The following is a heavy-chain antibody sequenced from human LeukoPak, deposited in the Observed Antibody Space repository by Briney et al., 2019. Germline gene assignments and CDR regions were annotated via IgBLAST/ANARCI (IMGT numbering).Heavy chain of an antibody. Sequence: GVPLRFPCAASGFTFTNYNFCWVRQAPGRGLEWVSSISSTSSYIYYADSMKGRFTISRDNAKNSLYLQMNSLRAEDTAVYYCARALWSGPVYYGMDVWGQGTTVTVSS. D-gene: IGHD3-10*01. J-gene: IGHJ6*02. V-gene: IGHV3-21*06. CDR1: GFTFTNYN. CDR3: ARALWSGPVYYGMDV. CDR2: ISSTSSYI.